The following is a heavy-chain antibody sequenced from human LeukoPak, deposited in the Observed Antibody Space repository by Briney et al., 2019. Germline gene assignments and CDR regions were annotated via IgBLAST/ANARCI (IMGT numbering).Heavy chain of an antibody. CDR3: ARLVWLGESPGSWFDS. CDR1: GGSITSHF. J-gene: IGHJ5*01. Sequence: SETLSLTCSVSGGSITSHFWSWIRQPPGKGLEWIGYIHYSGSTNCNPSLKSRVTISPDTSKNQLFLKLNSVTAADTAVYYCARLVWLGESPGSWFDSWGQGTLVTVSS. CDR2: IHYSGST. D-gene: IGHD3-10*01. V-gene: IGHV4-59*11.